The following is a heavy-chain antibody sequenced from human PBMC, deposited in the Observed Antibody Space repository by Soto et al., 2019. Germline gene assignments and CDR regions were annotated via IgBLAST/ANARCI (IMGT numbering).Heavy chain of an antibody. Sequence: WTWIRYRPGEGLEWFGYINHRGSLYYNPSLKSRVSMSVDTSKNQFSLNLSSVTAADTAVYYCARELPQRQGRNMDVWGQGTTVTVSS. D-gene: IGHD1-1*01. CDR2: INHRGSL. J-gene: IGHJ6*02. CDR3: ARELPQRQGRNMDV. V-gene: IGHV4-31*02.